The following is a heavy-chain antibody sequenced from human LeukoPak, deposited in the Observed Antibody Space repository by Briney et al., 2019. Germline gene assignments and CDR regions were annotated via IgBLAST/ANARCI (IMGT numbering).Heavy chain of an antibody. CDR3: ARVTLTSGAATDI. D-gene: IGHD2-15*01. CDR2: IYHSGKP. Sequence: SQTLSLTCTVSGGSISSDDYCWSWIRQHPGKGLEWIGYIYHSGKPYYNPSLKSRIIMSIDTSENQFSLKLSSVTAADTAMYYCARVTLTSGAATDIWGQGTVVTVSS. CDR1: GGSISSDDYC. V-gene: IGHV4-31*03. J-gene: IGHJ3*02.